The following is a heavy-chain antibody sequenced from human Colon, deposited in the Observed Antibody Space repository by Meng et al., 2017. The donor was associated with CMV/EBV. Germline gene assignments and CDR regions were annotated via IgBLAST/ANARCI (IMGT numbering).Heavy chain of an antibody. CDR2: YDPEDGET. Sequence: ASVKVSCKVSGSTLSEVSIHWVRQAPGKGLEWMGGYDPEDGETVYAQKFQGRVTMTEDTSTDTAYMELSSLRFEDTAMYYCAREPFDSPGLLDYWGQGTLVTVSS. V-gene: IGHV1-24*01. D-gene: IGHD2-21*02. CDR3: AREPFDSPGLLDY. J-gene: IGHJ4*02. CDR1: GSTLSEVS.